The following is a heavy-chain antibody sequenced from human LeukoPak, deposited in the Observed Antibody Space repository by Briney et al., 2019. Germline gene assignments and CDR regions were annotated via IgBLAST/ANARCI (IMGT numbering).Heavy chain of an antibody. CDR1: GFTLSNSW. CDR2: INRDGSEK. V-gene: IGHV3-7*01. Sequence: GGSLRLSCAASGFTLSNSWMSWVRQAPGKGLEWVAIINRDGSEKYYVDSVKGRFTISRDNAKNSLYVQMNSLRVEDTAVYYCVAGSGWGWGQGTLVTVSS. CDR3: VAGSGWG. D-gene: IGHD6-19*01. J-gene: IGHJ4*02.